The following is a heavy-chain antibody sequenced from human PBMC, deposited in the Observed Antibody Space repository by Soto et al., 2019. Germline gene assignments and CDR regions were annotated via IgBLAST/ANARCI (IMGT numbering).Heavy chain of an antibody. Sequence: QVQLVQSGAEVKKPGSSVKVSCKASGGTFSSYAISWVRQAPGQGLEWMGGIIPIFGTANYAQKFQGRVTITADESTSTAYMELSSRRSEDTAVDYCARDIRPRGVPLWCYGMDVWGQGTTVTVSS. CDR3: ARDIRPRGVPLWCYGMDV. D-gene: IGHD3-10*01. CDR1: GGTFSSYA. V-gene: IGHV1-69*12. J-gene: IGHJ6*02. CDR2: IIPIFGTA.